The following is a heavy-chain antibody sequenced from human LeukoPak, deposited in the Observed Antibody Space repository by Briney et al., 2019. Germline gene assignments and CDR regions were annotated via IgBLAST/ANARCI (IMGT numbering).Heavy chain of an antibody. V-gene: IGHV3-23*01. CDR2: ISGSGIST. Sequence: GGSLRLSCSASGFTFSSCAMSWVRQAPGKGLEWVSVISGSGISTYYADSVKGRFTISRDNSKNTLFLHMNSLRADDTAVYYCARDNVLDYGDSSDYWGQGTLVTVSS. D-gene: IGHD4-17*01. CDR3: ARDNVLDYGDSSDY. J-gene: IGHJ4*02. CDR1: GFTFSSCA.